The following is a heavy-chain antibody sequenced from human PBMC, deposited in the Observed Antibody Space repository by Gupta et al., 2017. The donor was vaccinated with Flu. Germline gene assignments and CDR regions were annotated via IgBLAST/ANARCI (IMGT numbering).Heavy chain of an antibody. CDR3: VKSPVIAVRNFDY. J-gene: IGHJ4*02. V-gene: IGHV4-39*01. D-gene: IGHD6-19*01. CDR2: FYYSGST. Sequence: QLQLQESGPRLVKASETLSLTCTISGGSVTSRDYYWGWTRQSPGKGLEYIGAFYYSGSTYYHPSLRSRVTISVDASKNQFSLRVNSVTAADTAVYYCVKSPVIAVRNFDYWGQGAPVTVSS. CDR1: GGSVTSRDYY.